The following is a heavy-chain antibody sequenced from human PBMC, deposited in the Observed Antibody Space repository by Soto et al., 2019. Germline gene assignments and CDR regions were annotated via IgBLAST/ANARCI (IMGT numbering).Heavy chain of an antibody. J-gene: IGHJ5*02. Sequence: TLSLTCDVSGYAISSSYCWGWIRQPPGKGLEWIGSIYHSGSTYYNSSLKTRVTMSVDTSKNQFSLKLRSVTAADTAVYYCARQWQWLMGGWFDPWGQGTLVTVSS. CDR1: GYAISSSYC. D-gene: IGHD6-19*01. CDR3: ARQWQWLMGGWFDP. V-gene: IGHV4-38-2*01. CDR2: IYHSGST.